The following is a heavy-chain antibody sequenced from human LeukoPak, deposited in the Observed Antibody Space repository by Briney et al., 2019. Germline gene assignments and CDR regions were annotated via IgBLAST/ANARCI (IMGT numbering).Heavy chain of an antibody. CDR3: ARLAAAGNYYYYYGMDV. CDR1: GYSFTSYW. Sequence: GESLKISCKGSGYSFTSYWIGWVRQMPGKGLEWMGIIYPGDSDTRYSPSFQGQVTISADNSISTAYLQWSSLKASDTAMYYCARLAAAGNYYYYYGMDVWGQGTTVTVSS. CDR2: IYPGDSDT. D-gene: IGHD6-13*01. J-gene: IGHJ6*02. V-gene: IGHV5-51*01.